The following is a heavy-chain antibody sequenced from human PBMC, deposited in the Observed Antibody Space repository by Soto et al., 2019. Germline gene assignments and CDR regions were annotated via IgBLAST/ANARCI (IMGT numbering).Heavy chain of an antibody. CDR1: GASLSNYY. J-gene: IGHJ6*02. Sequence: PSETLSLTCTVSGASLSNYYWSWIRQPAGKGLEWIGRIYSSGSTNYNPSLKSRVTMSVDTSKNQFSLNLSSVTAADTAVYYCARGSYGDYARGMDVWGQGTTVTVSS. CDR2: IYSSGST. D-gene: IGHD4-17*01. V-gene: IGHV4-4*07. CDR3: ARGSYGDYARGMDV.